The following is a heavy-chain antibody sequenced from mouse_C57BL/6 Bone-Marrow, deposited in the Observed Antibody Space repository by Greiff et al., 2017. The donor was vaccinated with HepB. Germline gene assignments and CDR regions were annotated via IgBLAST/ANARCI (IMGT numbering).Heavy chain of an antibody. CDR2: IYPGDGDT. D-gene: IGHD2-10*02. Sequence: QVQLQQSGPELVKPGASVKISCKASGYAFSSSWMNWVKQRPGKGLEWIGRIYPGDGDTNYNGKFKGKATLTADKSSSTAYMQLSSLTSEDSAVYFCARGRYGNASFAYWGQGTLVTVSA. CDR1: GYAFSSSW. CDR3: ARGRYGNASFAY. V-gene: IGHV1-82*01. J-gene: IGHJ3*01.